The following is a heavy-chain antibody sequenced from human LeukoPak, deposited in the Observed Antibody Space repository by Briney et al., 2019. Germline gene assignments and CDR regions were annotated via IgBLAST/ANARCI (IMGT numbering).Heavy chain of an antibody. CDR2: IIPILGIA. J-gene: IGHJ4*02. V-gene: IGHV1-69*04. CDR1: GGIFSSYA. Sequence: SVKVSCKASGGIFSSYAISWVRQAPGQGLEWMGRIIPILGIANYAQKFQSRVTITADKPTSTAYMDLSSLRSEDTAVYYCARDLPPYYFDYWGQGTLVTVSS. CDR3: ARDLPPYYFDY.